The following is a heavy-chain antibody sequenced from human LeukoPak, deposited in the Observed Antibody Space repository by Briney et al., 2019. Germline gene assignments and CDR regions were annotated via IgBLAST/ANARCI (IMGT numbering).Heavy chain of an antibody. D-gene: IGHD6-13*01. V-gene: IGHV4-59*13. CDR3: ARGVYIAAAQYGY. CDR2: IYYSGTT. J-gene: IGHJ4*02. CDR1: GGSISSYY. Sequence: SETLSLTCTVSGGSISSYYWSWIRRPPGKGLEWIGYIYYSGTTNYNPSLKSRVTISVDTSKNQFSLKLSSVTAADTAVYYCARGVYIAAAQYGYWGQGTLVTVSS.